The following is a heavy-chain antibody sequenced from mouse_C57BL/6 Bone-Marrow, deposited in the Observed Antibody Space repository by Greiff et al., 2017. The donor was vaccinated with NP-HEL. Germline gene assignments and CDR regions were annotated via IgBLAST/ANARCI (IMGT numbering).Heavy chain of an antibody. CDR1: EYEFPSHD. V-gene: IGHV5-2*03. CDR3: ARRSTMITTAY. D-gene: IGHD2-4*01. CDR2: INSDGGST. J-gene: IGHJ3*01. Sequence: EVKLEESGGGLVQPGESLKLSCESNEYEFPSHDMSWVRKTPEKRLELVAAINSDGGSTYYPDTMERRFILSRDNTKKTLYLQMSSLGSEDTAVYYCARRSTMITTAYWGQGTLVTVSA.